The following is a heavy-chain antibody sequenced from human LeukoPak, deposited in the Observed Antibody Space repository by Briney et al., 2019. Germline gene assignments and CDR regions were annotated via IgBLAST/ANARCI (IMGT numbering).Heavy chain of an antibody. V-gene: IGHV4-59*01. Sequence: PSETLSLTCSVSGGSISSYYWSWIRPPPGKGLEWIGYIYYSGSTNYNPSPKSRVTISLDASKNQFSLKLSSVTAADTAVYYCATFVRIAAAGTFDYWGQGTLVTVSS. CDR2: IYYSGST. CDR1: GGSISSYY. D-gene: IGHD6-13*01. CDR3: ATFVRIAAAGTFDY. J-gene: IGHJ4*02.